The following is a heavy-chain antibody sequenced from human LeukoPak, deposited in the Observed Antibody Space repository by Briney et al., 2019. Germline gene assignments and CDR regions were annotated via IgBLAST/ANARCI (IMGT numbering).Heavy chain of an antibody. J-gene: IGHJ4*02. CDR3: AKLIRGVIITCYFDY. D-gene: IGHD3-10*01. Sequence: GGSLRLSCAASGFTFSSYAMSWVRQAPGKGLEWVSTISGSGGSTYYADSVKGRFTISRDNSKNTLYLQMNSLRAEDTAVYYCAKLIRGVIITCYFDYWGQGTLVTVSS. CDR1: GFTFSSYA. CDR2: ISGSGGST. V-gene: IGHV3-23*01.